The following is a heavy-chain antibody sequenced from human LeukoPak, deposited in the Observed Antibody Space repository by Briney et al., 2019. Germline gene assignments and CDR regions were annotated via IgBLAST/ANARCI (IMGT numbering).Heavy chain of an antibody. V-gene: IGHV3-48*01. Sequence: GGSLRLSCAASGFTFSSYSMNWVRQAPGKGLEWVSYISSSSSTIYHADSVKGRFTISRDNAKNSLYLQMNSLRAEDTAVYYCARGLPIDYWGQGTLVTVSS. CDR1: GFTFSSYS. CDR3: ARGLPIDY. CDR2: ISSSSSTI. J-gene: IGHJ4*02. D-gene: IGHD5-18*01.